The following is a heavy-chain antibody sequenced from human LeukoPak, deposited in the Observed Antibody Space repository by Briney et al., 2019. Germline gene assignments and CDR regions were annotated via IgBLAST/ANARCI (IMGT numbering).Heavy chain of an antibody. CDR3: ARTYYDILTGLDPFLYAFHI. J-gene: IGHJ3*02. D-gene: IGHD3-9*01. V-gene: IGHV3-48*03. CDR2: ISSSGSTI. Sequence: GGSLRVSCAASGFTFSSDEMNCVRQAPGKGLEWVSYISSSGSTIYYADSVKGRFTISRDNAKNSLYLQMNSLRAEDTAVYYCARTYYDILTGLDPFLYAFHIWGQGTMVTVSS. CDR1: GFTFSSDE.